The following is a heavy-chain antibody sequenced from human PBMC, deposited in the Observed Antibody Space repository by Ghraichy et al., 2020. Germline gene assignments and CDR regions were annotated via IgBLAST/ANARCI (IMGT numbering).Heavy chain of an antibody. CDR2: IKSNADGGTA. D-gene: IGHD4-17*01. CDR3: STGSLTTETLTEDH. Sequence: GVSLRLSCAASGFTFTVAWMSWFRQAPGKGLEWVGRIKSNADGGTADYAALVKGRFTISRDDSRNTLYLQMNSLKTEDTAFYYCSTGSLTTETLTEDHLGQGALVTVSS. V-gene: IGHV3-15*01. CDR1: GFTFTVAW. J-gene: IGHJ4*02.